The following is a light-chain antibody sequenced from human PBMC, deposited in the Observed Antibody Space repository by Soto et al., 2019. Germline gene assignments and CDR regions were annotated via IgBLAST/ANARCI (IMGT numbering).Light chain of an antibody. V-gene: IGKV1-5*03. CDR2: KGS. Sequence: DVQMTQSPSTLSASVGDKVTITCRASQSIHSNWVAWFQQRPWKAPNVLIYKGSTLASGVSSRFSGSGSGTEFTLTISSLQPDDFATYFCQQYATQSPWTFGQGTRVE. CDR1: QSIHSNW. J-gene: IGKJ1*01. CDR3: QQYATQSPWT.